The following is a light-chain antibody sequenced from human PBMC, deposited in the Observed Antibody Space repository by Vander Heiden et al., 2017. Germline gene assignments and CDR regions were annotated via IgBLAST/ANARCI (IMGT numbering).Light chain of an antibody. CDR1: QSISRY. Sequence: DIQMTQSPSSLSASVGDRVTITCRASQSISRYLSWYQQKPGKAPKPLIYAASSLESGAPSRFSGSGSGTDFTLTISSLQLEDFATYYCQQGDSVPLTFGQGTRMEIK. CDR2: AAS. CDR3: QQGDSVPLT. J-gene: IGKJ5*01. V-gene: IGKV1-39*01.